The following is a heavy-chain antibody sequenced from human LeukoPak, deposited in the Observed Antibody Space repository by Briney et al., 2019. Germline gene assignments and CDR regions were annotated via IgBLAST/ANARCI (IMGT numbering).Heavy chain of an antibody. CDR3: ARVAVLRYFDWLRRGGWFDP. J-gene: IGHJ5*02. D-gene: IGHD3-9*01. CDR1: GGSFSGYY. V-gene: IGHV4-34*01. CDR2: INHSGST. Sequence: SETLSLTCAVYGGSFSGYYWSWIRQPPGKGLEWIGEINHSGSTNYNPSLKSRVTISVDTSKNQFSLKLSSVTAADPAVYYCARVAVLRYFDWLRRGGWFDPWGQGTLVTVSS.